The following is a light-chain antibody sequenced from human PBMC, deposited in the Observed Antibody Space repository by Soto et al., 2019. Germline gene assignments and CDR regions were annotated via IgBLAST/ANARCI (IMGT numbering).Light chain of an antibody. Sequence: QSALTQPPSVSGSPGQSVTISCTGTSSDVGSYNRVSWYQQPPGTAPKLMICQVSNRPSGVPDRFSGSKSGNTASLTISGLQAEDEADYYCSSYTSSGTGVFGGGTKLTVL. CDR1: SSDVGSYNR. CDR3: SSYTSSGTGV. CDR2: QVS. V-gene: IGLV2-18*02. J-gene: IGLJ3*02.